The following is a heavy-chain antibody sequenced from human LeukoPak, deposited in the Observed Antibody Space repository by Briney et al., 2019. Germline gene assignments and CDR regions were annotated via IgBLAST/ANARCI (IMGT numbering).Heavy chain of an antibody. Sequence: PGGSLRLSCAASGFTLNDYAMHWVRQAPGEGLGWVSGITWNSDRIGYSDSVKGRFTISRDHAKNSLYRRMDRVRAEETALYYGAKDISRRQLWTFDPSGPGTLVTVSS. CDR3: AKDISRRQLWTFDP. V-gene: IGHV3-9*01. CDR2: ITWNSDRI. J-gene: IGHJ2*01. CDR1: GFTLNDYA. D-gene: IGHD3/OR15-3a*01.